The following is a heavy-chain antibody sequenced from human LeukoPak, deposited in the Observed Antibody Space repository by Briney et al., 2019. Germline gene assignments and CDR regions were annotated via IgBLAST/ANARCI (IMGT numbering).Heavy chain of an antibody. V-gene: IGHV4-39*01. CDR3: ERLDGSLAHISGSYPDF. CDR2: IDDSERI. D-gene: IGHD3-10*01. CDR1: ADSFPKTDIF. Sequence: PSETLSLTCTVSADSFPKTDIFWGWIRHPPGKGLEWIANIDDSERIYSNPSLTSRVSMCRGTSKNQFSMKVTSVTDAGTAVFCERLDGSLAHISGSYPDFWGQGILVIVSA. J-gene: IGHJ4*02.